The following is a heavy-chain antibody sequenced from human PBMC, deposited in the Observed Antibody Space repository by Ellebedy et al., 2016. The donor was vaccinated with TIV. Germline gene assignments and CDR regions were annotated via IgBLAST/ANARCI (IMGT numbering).Heavy chain of an antibody. CDR1: GFTFNRYA. CDR2: ISAGGGST. Sequence: GESLKISXAASGFTFNRYAMSWVRQAPGKGLEWVSDISAGGGSTYYADSVKGRFNISRDNSKNTLYLQMNSLRAEDTAVYYCAKPYGSGSYYNYWGQGTLVTVSS. J-gene: IGHJ4*02. CDR3: AKPYGSGSYYNY. V-gene: IGHV3-23*01. D-gene: IGHD3-10*01.